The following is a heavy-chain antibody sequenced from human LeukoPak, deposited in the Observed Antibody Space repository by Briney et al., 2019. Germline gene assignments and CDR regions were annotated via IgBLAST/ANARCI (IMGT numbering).Heavy chain of an antibody. CDR1: GGSISTFY. CDR2: IYTRGST. CDR3: ARTTEAHSWRTRYYDYYMDV. J-gene: IGHJ6*03. Sequence: PSETLSLTCTVSGGSISTFYWSWIRQPAGKGLEWIGRIYTRGSTNYNPSLKSRVTISVDTSKNQFSLKLNSVTAADTAVYYCARTTEAHSWRTRYYDYYMDVWGKGTTVTISS. D-gene: IGHD6-13*01. V-gene: IGHV4-4*07.